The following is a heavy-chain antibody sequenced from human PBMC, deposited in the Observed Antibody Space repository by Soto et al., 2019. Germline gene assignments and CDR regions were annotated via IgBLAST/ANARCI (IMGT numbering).Heavy chain of an antibody. D-gene: IGHD6-6*01. Sequence: FGGSWVRQAPGKGLEWVSAISGSGGSTYYADSVKGRFTISRDNSKNTLYLQMNSLRAEDTAVYYCAKDESSSYYYYGMDVWGQGTTVTVSS. CDR3: AKDESSSYYYYGMDV. CDR1: FG. J-gene: IGHJ6*02. CDR2: ISGSGGST. V-gene: IGHV3-23*01.